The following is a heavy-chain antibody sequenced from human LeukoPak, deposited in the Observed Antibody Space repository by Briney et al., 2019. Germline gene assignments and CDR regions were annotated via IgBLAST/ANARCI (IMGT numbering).Heavy chain of an antibody. J-gene: IGHJ6*02. CDR2: ISSSSSTI. Sequence: GGSLRLSCAASGFTSSDYYMSWIRQAPGKGLEWVSYISSSSSTIYYADSVKGRFTISRDNAKNSLFLQMNSLRAEDTAVYYCARARKRSGWYKYYYYGMDVWGQGTTVTVSS. V-gene: IGHV3-11*04. CDR3: ARARKRSGWYKYYYYGMDV. CDR1: GFTSSDYY. D-gene: IGHD6-19*01.